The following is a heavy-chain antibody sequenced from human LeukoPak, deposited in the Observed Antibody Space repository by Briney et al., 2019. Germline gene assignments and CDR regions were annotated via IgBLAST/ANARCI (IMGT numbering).Heavy chain of an antibody. CDR3: ARDGVGYYDSSGYYLFDY. Sequence: SVKVSCKASGGTFSSYAISWVRQAPGQGLEWMGRIIPVFGTANYAQKFQGRVTITTDESTSTAYMELSSLRSEDTAVYYCARDGVGYYDSSGYYLFDYWGQGTLVTVSS. V-gene: IGHV1-69*05. D-gene: IGHD3-22*01. J-gene: IGHJ4*02. CDR2: IIPVFGTA. CDR1: GGTFSSYA.